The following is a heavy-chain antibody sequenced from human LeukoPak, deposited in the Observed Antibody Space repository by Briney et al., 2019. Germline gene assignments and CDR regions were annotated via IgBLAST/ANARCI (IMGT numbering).Heavy chain of an antibody. CDR2: ITNNKCCT. CDR1: GFTFSGYG. CDR3: CGWSGYFAY. D-gene: IGHD3-3*01. J-gene: IGHJ4*02. V-gene: IGHV3-64D*09. Sequence: GVPVTLHCFASGFTFSGYGLHWVRHAPGQGREYVSAITNNKCCTDYVDSVKGRSTSSTDNSQNTLYLQMFAVKTKDTAVYYGCGWSGYFAYGGQGTLVIVSA.